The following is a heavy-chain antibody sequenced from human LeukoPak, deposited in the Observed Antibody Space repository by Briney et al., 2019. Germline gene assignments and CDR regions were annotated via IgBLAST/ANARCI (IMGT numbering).Heavy chain of an antibody. CDR1: GGSISSGSYY. Sequence: SQTLSLTCTVSGGSISSGSYYWSWIRQPAGKGLEWIGRIYTGGSTNYNPSLKSRVTISVDTSKNQFSLKLSSVTAADTAVYYCARDDSANWNDVNKAFDIWGQGTMVTVSP. V-gene: IGHV4-61*02. D-gene: IGHD1-20*01. CDR3: ARDDSANWNDVNKAFDI. CDR2: IYTGGST. J-gene: IGHJ3*02.